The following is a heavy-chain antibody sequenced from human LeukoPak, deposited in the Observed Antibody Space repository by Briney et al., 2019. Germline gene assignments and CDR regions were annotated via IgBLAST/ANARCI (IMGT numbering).Heavy chain of an antibody. D-gene: IGHD3-16*02. Sequence: GGSLRLSCAASGFTFSSYSMNWVRQAPGKGLEWVSSISSSSSYIYYADSVKGRFTISRDNAKNSLYLQMNSLRAEDTAVYYCASGQNVWGSYRYVAFDIWGQGTMVTVSS. J-gene: IGHJ3*02. CDR1: GFTFSSYS. CDR2: ISSSSSYI. CDR3: ASGQNVWGSYRYVAFDI. V-gene: IGHV3-21*01.